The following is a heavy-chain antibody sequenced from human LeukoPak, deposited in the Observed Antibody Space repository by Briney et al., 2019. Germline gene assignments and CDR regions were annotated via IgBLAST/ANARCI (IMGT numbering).Heavy chain of an antibody. V-gene: IGHV4-31*03. D-gene: IGHD3-9*01. CDR3: ARHEYCDILTGFDY. CDR2: IYYSGST. CDR1: GGSISSGGYY. Sequence: TSETLSLTCTVSGGSISSGGYYWSWIRQHPGKGLEWIGYIYYSGSTYYNPSLKSRVTISVDTSKNQFSLKLSSVTAADTAVYYCARHEYCDILTGFDYWGQGTLVTVSS. J-gene: IGHJ4*02.